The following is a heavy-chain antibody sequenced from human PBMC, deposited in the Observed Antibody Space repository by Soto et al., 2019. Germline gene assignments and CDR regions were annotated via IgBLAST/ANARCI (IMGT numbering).Heavy chain of an antibody. D-gene: IGHD6-13*01. J-gene: IGHJ4*02. CDR2: IYWDDDK. V-gene: IGHV2-5*02. CDR3: AHYSSTCSFDY. Sequence: QITLKESGPTLVKPTQTLTLTCTFSGFSLSTSGMGVGWIRQPPGKALEWLALIYWDDDKRYSPSLKSRLTITQDTSKIQVVLTMTTMASVDTDTYYCAHYSSTCSFDYWGQGTLVTVSS. CDR1: GFSLSTSGMG.